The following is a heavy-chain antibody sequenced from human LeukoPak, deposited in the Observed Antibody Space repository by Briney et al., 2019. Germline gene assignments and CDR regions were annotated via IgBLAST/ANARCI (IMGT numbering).Heavy chain of an antibody. V-gene: IGHV4-39*07. J-gene: IGHJ6*02. D-gene: IGHD1-26*01. CDR3: ARDQGGAGYYYYGMDV. Sequence: SEALSLTCTVSGGSISSSSYYWGWIRQPPGKGLEWIGSIYYSGSTYYNPSLKSRVTISVDTSKNQFSLKLSSVTAADTAVYYCARDQGGAGYYYYGMDVWGQGTTVTVSS. CDR1: GGSISSSSYY. CDR2: IYYSGST.